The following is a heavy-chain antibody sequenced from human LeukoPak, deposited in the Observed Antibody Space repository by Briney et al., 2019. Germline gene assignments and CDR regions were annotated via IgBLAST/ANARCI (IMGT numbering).Heavy chain of an antibody. CDR2: IDNSGST. CDR1: GGSLSSYY. Sequence: PSETLSLTCTVSGGSLSSYYWSWIRQPPGKGLEWIGYIDNSGSTNYNPSLKSRVTISLDTPKSQFSLKLSSVTAADTAVYYCARAPLYSGGSGWSIYYFYAMDVWGQGTTVTVSS. V-gene: IGHV4-59*01. J-gene: IGHJ6*02. CDR3: ARAPLYSGGSGWSIYYFYAMDV. D-gene: IGHD6-19*01.